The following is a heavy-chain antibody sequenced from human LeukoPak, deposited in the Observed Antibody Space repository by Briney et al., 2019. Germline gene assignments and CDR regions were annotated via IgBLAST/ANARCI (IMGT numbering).Heavy chain of an antibody. CDR1: GFTFSSYG. V-gene: IGHV3-74*01. CDR2: ISSDGINT. J-gene: IGHJ5*02. CDR3: ARDLGQYYDTSDNWFDP. D-gene: IGHD3-22*01. Sequence: GGSLRLSCAASGFTFSSYGMHWVRQAPGKGLVWVSRISSDGINTSYADSVKGRFTISRDNAKNTLNLQMNSLRAEDTAVYYCARDLGQYYDTSDNWFDPWGQGTLVTVSS.